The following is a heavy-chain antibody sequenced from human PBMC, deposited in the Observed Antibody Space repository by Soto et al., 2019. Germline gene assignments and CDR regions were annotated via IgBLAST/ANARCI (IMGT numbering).Heavy chain of an antibody. CDR1: GGNFRSYG. J-gene: IGHJ3*01. D-gene: IGHD4-17*01. CDR2: ILPILGTT. Sequence: QVQLLQSGAEVKKPGSSVKVSCEASGGNFRSYGMSWVRQAPGQGLEWMGGILPILGTTSYAPKFQDRVTITADEKTGTTYMELTGLRFEDTAGYYCAREGIGTYGCAFDVWGQGTMVTVIS. CDR3: AREGIGTYGCAFDV. V-gene: IGHV1-69*01.